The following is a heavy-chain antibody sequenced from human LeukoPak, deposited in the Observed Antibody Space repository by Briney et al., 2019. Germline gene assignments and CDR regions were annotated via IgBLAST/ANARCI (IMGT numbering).Heavy chain of an antibody. CDR2: IYASGNT. Sequence: PSQTLSLTCTVSGGSVSSGSYYWSWIRQPAGKGLEWIGRIYASGNTNYNPSLKSRVTISVDTSKNQFSLKLSSVTAADTAVYYCARSKSWFDPWGQGTLVTVSS. CDR1: GGSVSSGSYY. V-gene: IGHV4-61*02. J-gene: IGHJ5*02. CDR3: ARSKSWFDP.